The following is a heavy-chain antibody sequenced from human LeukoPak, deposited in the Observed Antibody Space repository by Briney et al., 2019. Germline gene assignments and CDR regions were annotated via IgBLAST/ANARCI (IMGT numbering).Heavy chain of an antibody. D-gene: IGHD3-3*01. V-gene: IGHV6-1*01. CDR3: AGTYYDFGHNWFDP. Sequence: SQTLSPTCAISGDSVSSNSAAWNWIRQSPSRGLEWLGRTYYRSKWYNDYAVSVKSRITINPDTSKNQFSLKLSSVTAADTAVYYCAGTYYDFGHNWFDPWGQGTLVTVSS. CDR2: TYYRSKWYN. CDR1: GDSVSSNSAA. J-gene: IGHJ5*02.